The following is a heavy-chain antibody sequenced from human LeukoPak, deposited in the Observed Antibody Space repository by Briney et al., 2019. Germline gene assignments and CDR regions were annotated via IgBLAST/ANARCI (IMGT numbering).Heavy chain of an antibody. D-gene: IGHD3-16*02. CDR2: IHPSTGNP. CDR3: ARAFQSLGGLSLPDY. J-gene: IGHJ4*02. CDR1: GYTFTNYA. Sequence: ASVNVSCKASGYTFTNYAMNWVRQAPGQGLEWMGWIHPSTGNPAYAQGFTGRFVFSLDTSVSTTYMEISSLKAEDTAVYFCARAFQSLGGLSLPDYWGQGTLVTVSS. V-gene: IGHV7-4-1*02.